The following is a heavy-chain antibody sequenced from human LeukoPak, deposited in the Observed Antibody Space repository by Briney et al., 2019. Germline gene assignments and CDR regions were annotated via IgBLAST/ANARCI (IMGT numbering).Heavy chain of an antibody. CDR2: IYAGDSDT. V-gene: IGHV5-51*01. J-gene: IGHJ4*02. Sequence: GESLKISCRGSGYSFTTYWIGWVRQMPGKGLEWMGIIYAGDSDTRYSPSFQGQVTISADRSISTAYLQWSSLKASDTAMYYCARRVDSGFSFDFWGQGTLVTVSS. CDR1: GYSFTTYW. CDR3: ARRVDSGFSFDF. D-gene: IGHD3-22*01.